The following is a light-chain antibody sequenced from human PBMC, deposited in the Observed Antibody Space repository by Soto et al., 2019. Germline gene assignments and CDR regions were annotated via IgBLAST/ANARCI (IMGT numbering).Light chain of an antibody. J-gene: IGLJ1*01. CDR1: SFDVGGYNY. CDR3: SAYAGSPYLYV. V-gene: IGLV2-8*01. Sequence: QSVLIQPPSASGSPGQSVTISCTGTSFDVGGYNYVSWYQQHPGKAPQVLMYEVSKRPSGVPDRFSGSKSGNTASLTVSGLQAEDEADYYCSAYAGSPYLYVFGSGTKVTVL. CDR2: EVS.